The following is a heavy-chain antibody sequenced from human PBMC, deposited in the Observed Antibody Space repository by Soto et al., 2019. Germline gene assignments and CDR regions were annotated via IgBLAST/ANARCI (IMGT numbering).Heavy chain of an antibody. J-gene: IGHJ4*02. V-gene: IGHV1-46*01. Sequence: ASVKVSCKASGYTFTSYYMHWVRQAPGQGLEWMGIINPSGGSTSYAQKFQGRVTMTRDTSTSTVYMELSSLRSEDTAVYYCARGQPTGYYYDSSGYSYYFDYWGQGTLVTV. D-gene: IGHD3-22*01. CDR1: GYTFTSYY. CDR3: ARGQPTGYYYDSSGYSYYFDY. CDR2: INPSGGST.